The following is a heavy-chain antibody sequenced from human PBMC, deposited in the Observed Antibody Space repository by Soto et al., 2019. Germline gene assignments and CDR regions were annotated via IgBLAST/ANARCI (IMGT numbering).Heavy chain of an antibody. V-gene: IGHV1-2*04. J-gene: IGHJ6*02. CDR1: GYTFTGYY. D-gene: IGHD2-2*01. CDR2: INPNSGGT. CDR3: ARGYCSSTSCPETYYYGMDV. Sequence: ASVKVSCKASGYTFTGYYMHWVRQAPGQGLEWMGWINPNSGGTNYAQKFQGWVTMTRDTSISTAYVELSRLRSDDTAVYYCARGYCSSTSCPETYYYGMDVWGQGTTVTVSS.